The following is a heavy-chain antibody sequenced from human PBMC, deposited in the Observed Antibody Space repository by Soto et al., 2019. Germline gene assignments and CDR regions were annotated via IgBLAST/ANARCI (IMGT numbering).Heavy chain of an antibody. CDR2: ILSNDEK. V-gene: IGHV2-26*01. Sequence: SGPTLVNPTQTLTLTCTVSGFSLSTDRMGVTWIRQPPGKALEWLAHILSNDEKSYITSLKSRLTISQYTSKRQVVLTITNLDHVDTSTYYCAGTTLIRGGPSACYYDREVWGKGNTVTVSS. D-gene: IGHD2-21*01. CDR3: AGTTLIRGGPSACYYDREV. CDR1: GFSLSTDRMG. J-gene: IGHJ6*03.